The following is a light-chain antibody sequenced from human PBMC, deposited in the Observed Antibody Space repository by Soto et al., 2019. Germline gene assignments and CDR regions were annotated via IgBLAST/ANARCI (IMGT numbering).Light chain of an antibody. V-gene: IGLV1-51*02. CDR1: SSNIGNNY. CDR3: GTWDSSLSFAV. CDR2: ENN. Sequence: QSVLTQPPSVSAAPGQTVTISCSGSSSNIGNNYVSWYQQLPGTAPKLLIYENNKRPSGIPDRFSGSKSGTSATLGITGLQTGDEADYYCGTWDSSLSFAVFGGGTQLTVL. J-gene: IGLJ7*01.